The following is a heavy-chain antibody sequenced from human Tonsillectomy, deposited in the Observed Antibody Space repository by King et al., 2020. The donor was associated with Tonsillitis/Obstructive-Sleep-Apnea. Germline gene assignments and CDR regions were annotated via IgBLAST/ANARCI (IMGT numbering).Heavy chain of an antibody. CDR1: RYTFNGYY. CDR3: ATVGTISAAGRISNWYFDL. CDR2: INPNGGGT. Sequence: HVQLVESGAEVKKPGASVKVSCKASRYTFNGYYIHWVRQAPGQGLEWMGWINPNGGGTNYAQKFQGRVTMTRDTSISTGYMELSRLRSDDTAVYYCATVGTISAAGRISNWYFDLWGRGTLVTVSS. J-gene: IGHJ2*01. D-gene: IGHD6-13*01. V-gene: IGHV1-2*02.